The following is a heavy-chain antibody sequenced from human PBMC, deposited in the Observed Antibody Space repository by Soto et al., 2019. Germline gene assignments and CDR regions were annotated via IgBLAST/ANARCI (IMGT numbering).Heavy chain of an antibody. Sequence: SVKVSCKASGGTFSSYTISWVRQAPGQGLEWMGRIIPILGIANYAQKFQGRVTITADKSTSTAYMELSSLRSEDTAVYYCARDACSGGSCYHDRSWFDPWGQGTLVTVSS. V-gene: IGHV1-69*04. J-gene: IGHJ5*02. D-gene: IGHD2-15*01. CDR1: GGTFSSYT. CDR2: IIPILGIA. CDR3: ARDACSGGSCYHDRSWFDP.